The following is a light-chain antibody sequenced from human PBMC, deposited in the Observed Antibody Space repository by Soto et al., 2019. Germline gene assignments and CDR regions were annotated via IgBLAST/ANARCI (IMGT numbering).Light chain of an antibody. V-gene: IGKV1-27*01. CDR1: QNISGH. CDR2: EAS. J-gene: IGKJ1*01. Sequence: DIQVTQSPSSLSASVGARVTITCRASQNISGHLAWYQQKPGKVPKLLIYEASTLQSRVPSRFSASGSGTDFTLTISSLQPEDVATYYCQKYHGTPLTFGQGTKVELK. CDR3: QKYHGTPLT.